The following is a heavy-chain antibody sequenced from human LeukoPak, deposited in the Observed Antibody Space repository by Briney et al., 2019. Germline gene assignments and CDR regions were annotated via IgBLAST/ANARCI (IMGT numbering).Heavy chain of an antibody. D-gene: IGHD6-19*01. Sequence: GGSLRLSCAASGFTFSSYGMSWVRQAPGKGLEWVSAISGSGGSTYYADSVKGRFTISRDNSKNTLYLQMNSLRAEDTAVYYCAKDEEQWLVTGDAFDIWGQGTMVTVSS. CDR2: ISGSGGST. J-gene: IGHJ3*02. V-gene: IGHV3-23*01. CDR1: GFTFSSYG. CDR3: AKDEEQWLVTGDAFDI.